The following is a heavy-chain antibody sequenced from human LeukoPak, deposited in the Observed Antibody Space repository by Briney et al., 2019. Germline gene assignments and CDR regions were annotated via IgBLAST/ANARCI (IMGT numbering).Heavy chain of an antibody. CDR1: GFTYSSYE. Sequence: GGSLRLSCAASGFTYSSYEMNGVRQAPGKGLEGVSAISSSSSYIYYADSVKGRFTISRDNAKNSLYLQMNSLRAEDTAVYYCASDVVAAVFDYWGQGTLVTVSS. V-gene: IGHV3-21*01. CDR3: ASDVVAAVFDY. D-gene: IGHD6-25*01. J-gene: IGHJ4*02. CDR2: ISSSSSYI.